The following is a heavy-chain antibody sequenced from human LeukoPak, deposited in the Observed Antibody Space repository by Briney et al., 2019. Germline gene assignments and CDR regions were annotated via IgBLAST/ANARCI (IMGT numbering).Heavy chain of an antibody. CDR1: GYTFTGYY. Sequence: GASVKVSCKASGYTFTGYYMHWVRQAPGQGLEWMGWINPNSGGTNYAQKFQGRVTMTRDTSISTAYMELSRLRSDDTAVYYCARDWPNIAAAGRSPWFDPWGQGTLVTVSS. CDR2: INPNSGGT. D-gene: IGHD6-13*01. CDR3: ARDWPNIAAAGRSPWFDP. J-gene: IGHJ5*02. V-gene: IGHV1-2*02.